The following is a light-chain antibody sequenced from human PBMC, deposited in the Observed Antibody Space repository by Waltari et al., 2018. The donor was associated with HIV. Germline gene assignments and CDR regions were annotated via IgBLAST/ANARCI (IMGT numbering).Light chain of an antibody. CDR1: QSVSSY. Sequence: EIVLTQSPATLSLSPGERATLSCRASQSVSSYLACYQQKPRQAPRLLIYDASNRATGIPARFSGSGSGTDFTLTISSLEPEDFAVYYCQQRSNWPPGLTFGGGTKVEIK. J-gene: IGKJ4*01. CDR3: QQRSNWPPGLT. V-gene: IGKV3-11*01. CDR2: DAS.